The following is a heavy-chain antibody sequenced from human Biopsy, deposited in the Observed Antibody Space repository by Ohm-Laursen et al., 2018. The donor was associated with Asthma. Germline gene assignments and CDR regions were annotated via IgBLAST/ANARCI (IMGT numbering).Heavy chain of an antibody. Sequence: SLRLSCSASGFTFSSYGMHWVRQAPGKGLEWVAVMSFDGRQTYYANSVKGRFTISRDNSKNTLYLQMNSLRAEDTAVYYCAKERYYDFWSGYPIWGQGTMVTVSS. V-gene: IGHV3-30*18. CDR2: MSFDGRQT. CDR3: AKERYYDFWSGYPI. D-gene: IGHD3-3*01. J-gene: IGHJ3*02. CDR1: GFTFSSYG.